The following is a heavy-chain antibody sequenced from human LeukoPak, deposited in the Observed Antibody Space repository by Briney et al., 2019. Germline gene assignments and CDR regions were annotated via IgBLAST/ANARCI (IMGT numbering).Heavy chain of an antibody. D-gene: IGHD1-26*01. J-gene: IGHJ3*02. CDR3: ARRELTYFDI. CDR2: IIPIFGTA. CDR1: GGTFSSYA. V-gene: IGHV1-69*13. Sequence: ASVKVSCKASGGTFSSYAISWVRQARGQGLEWMGGIIPIFGTANYAQKFQGRVTITADESTSTAYMELSSLRSEDTAVYYYARRELTYFDIWGQGTMVTVSS.